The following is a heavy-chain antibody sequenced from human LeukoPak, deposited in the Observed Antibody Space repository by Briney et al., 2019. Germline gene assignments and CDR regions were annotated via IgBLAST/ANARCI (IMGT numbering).Heavy chain of an antibody. CDR3: ARLGTGEDDGGWVDY. CDR2: ISPSGGCT. J-gene: IGHJ4*02. Sequence: ASVKVSCKASGYTSTRYYIHWVRQAPGQGLEWMGIISPSGGCTSNAQKFQGRLTMSGDTSTSTVYMELSSRRSECTAVYYGARLGTGEDDGGWVDYWGQGSLVTVSS. V-gene: IGHV1-46*01. CDR1: GYTSTRYY. D-gene: IGHD3-10*01.